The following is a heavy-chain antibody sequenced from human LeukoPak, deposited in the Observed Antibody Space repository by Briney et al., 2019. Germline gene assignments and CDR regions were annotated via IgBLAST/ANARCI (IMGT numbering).Heavy chain of an antibody. CDR3: ARGTELAVAPYFDY. D-gene: IGHD6-19*01. Sequence: GGPLRLSCGASVFTFDDYGMSWVRQAPGKGLECVSGINWYGGSTGYAQFVKGRFTTSRDNAKHTLYLQMNSLRAEDTALYYCARGTELAVAPYFDYWGQGTLVTVSS. CDR1: VFTFDDYG. V-gene: IGHV3-20*04. CDR2: INWYGGST. J-gene: IGHJ4*02.